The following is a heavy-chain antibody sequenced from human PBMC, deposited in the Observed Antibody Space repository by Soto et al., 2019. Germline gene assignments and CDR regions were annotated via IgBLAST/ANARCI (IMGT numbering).Heavy chain of an antibody. J-gene: IGHJ4*02. V-gene: IGHV4-34*01. Sequence: QVQLQQWGAGLLKPSETLSLTCAVYGGSFSGYYWSWIRQPPGKGLEWIGEINHSGSTNYNPSLKSRVTISVDTSKNQFSLKLSSVTAADTAVYYCARVRVAGYKSAFDYWGQGTLVTVSS. CDR2: INHSGST. CDR3: ARVRVAGYKSAFDY. D-gene: IGHD5-12*01. CDR1: GGSFSGYY.